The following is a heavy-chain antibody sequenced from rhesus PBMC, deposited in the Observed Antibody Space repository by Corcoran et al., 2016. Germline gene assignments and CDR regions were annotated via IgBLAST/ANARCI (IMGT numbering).Heavy chain of an antibody. D-gene: IGHD6-25*01. Sequence: QVQLQESGPGLVKPSETLSLTCAVSGGSFSDYYWGWIRQPPGKGLEWIGYISGSSGGTDYNPSLKSRVTISPDTSKNQFSLKLSSVTAADTAVYYCARDRYSGSWRKYYYGLDSWGQGVVVTVSS. CDR3: ARDRYSGSWRKYYYGLDS. J-gene: IGHJ6*01. V-gene: IGHV4-165*01. CDR2: ISGSSGGT. CDR1: GGSFSDYY.